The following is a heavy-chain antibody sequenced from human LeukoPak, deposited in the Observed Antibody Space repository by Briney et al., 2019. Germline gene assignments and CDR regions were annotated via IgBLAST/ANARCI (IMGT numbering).Heavy chain of an antibody. CDR2: ISGSGRST. V-gene: IGHV3-23*01. Sequence: GGSLRLSCAASGFSFGSFAMNWVRQAPGKGLDWVSAISGSGRSTYYADSVKGRFTMSRANSKSALYLQMHSLRAEDTAIYYCARGEGGFCSSTSCSTFLVYRVQGTLVTVCS. J-gene: IGHJ4*02. CDR1: GFSFGSFA. CDR3: ARGEGGFCSSTSCSTFLVY. D-gene: IGHD2-2*01.